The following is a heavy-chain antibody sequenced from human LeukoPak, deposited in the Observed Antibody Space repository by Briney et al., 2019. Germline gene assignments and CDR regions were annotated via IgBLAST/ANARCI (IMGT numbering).Heavy chain of an antibody. V-gene: IGHV7-4-1*02. CDR2: INTDTGNP. CDR1: GYAFISYA. CDR3: VREGAVALKHFDL. J-gene: IGHJ4*02. D-gene: IGHD6-19*01. Sequence: ASVKVSCKASGYAFISYAVNWVRQAPGQGLEWMGWINTDTGNPTYAQGFAGRFVFSLDTSVSTAYLQISSLKAEDTAVYYCVREGAVALKHFDLWGQGTLLTVSS.